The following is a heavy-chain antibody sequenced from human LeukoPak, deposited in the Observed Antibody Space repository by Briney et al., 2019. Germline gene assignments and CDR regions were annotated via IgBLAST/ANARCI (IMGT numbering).Heavy chain of an antibody. CDR1: GFTFSDYY. CDR3: ARGYDVLTGYSPFDY. J-gene: IGHJ4*02. CDR2: ISSSGSTI. Sequence: GGSLRLSCAASGFTFSDYYMSWIRQAPGKGLEWVSYISSSGSTIKYADSVKGRFTISRDNAKNSLYLQMNSLRAEDTAVYYCARGYDVLTGYSPFDYWGQGILVTVSS. V-gene: IGHV3-11*01. D-gene: IGHD3-9*01.